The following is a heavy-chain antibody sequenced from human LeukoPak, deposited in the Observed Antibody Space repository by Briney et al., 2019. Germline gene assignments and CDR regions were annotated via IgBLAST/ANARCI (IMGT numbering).Heavy chain of an antibody. CDR1: GFTFSSYW. CDR3: ARATHPTYYDSSGYYQDC. CDR2: ISSDGSGT. J-gene: IGHJ4*02. D-gene: IGHD3-22*01. V-gene: IGHV3-74*01. Sequence: TGGSLRLSCAVSGFTFSSYWMHWVRQAPGKGLVWVSRISSDGSGTSYADSVKGRFTISRDNAKNTLYLQMNSLRAEDTAVYYCARATHPTYYDSSGYYQDCWGQGTLVTVSS.